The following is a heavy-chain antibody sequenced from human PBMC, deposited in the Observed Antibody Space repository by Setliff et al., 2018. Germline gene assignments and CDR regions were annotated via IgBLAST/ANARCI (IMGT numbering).Heavy chain of an antibody. CDR2: IYYSGST. V-gene: IGHV4-39*07. D-gene: IGHD6-19*01. J-gene: IGHJ6*03. CDR3: ARGETSSGWYIYYYYYMDV. Sequence: KPSETLSLTCTVSGGSISSSSYYWGWIRQPPGKGLEWIGSIYYSGSTYYNPSLKSRVTISVDTSKNQFSLKLSSVTAADTAVYYCARGETSSGWYIYYYYYMDVWGKGTTVTVSS. CDR1: GGSISSSSYY.